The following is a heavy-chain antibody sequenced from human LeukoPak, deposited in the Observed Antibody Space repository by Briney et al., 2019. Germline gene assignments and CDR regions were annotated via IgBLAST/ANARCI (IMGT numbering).Heavy chain of an antibody. J-gene: IGHJ3*01. V-gene: IGHV1-8*03. Sequence: ASVKVSCKASGYSFTSYDINWVRQATGQGLEWMAWMNPNNGKTGHAQTFQGRVTITWNTSINTAYMELSSLRSDDTAVYHCAREGFDVWGQGTVVTVSS. CDR1: GYSFTSYD. CDR3: AREGFDV. CDR2: MNPNNGKT.